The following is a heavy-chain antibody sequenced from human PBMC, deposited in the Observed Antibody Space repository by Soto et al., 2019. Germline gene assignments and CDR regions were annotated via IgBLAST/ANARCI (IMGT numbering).Heavy chain of an antibody. J-gene: IGHJ5*02. CDR3: ARDGIYYDILTGYSSNWFDP. D-gene: IGHD3-9*01. V-gene: IGHV3-33*01. Sequence: GGSLRLSCAASGFTFSSYGMHWVRQAPGKGLEWVAVIWYDGSNKYYADSVKGRFTISGDNSKNTLYLQMNSLRAEDTAVYYCARDGIYYDILTGYSSNWFDPWGQGTLVTVSS. CDR1: GFTFSSYG. CDR2: IWYDGSNK.